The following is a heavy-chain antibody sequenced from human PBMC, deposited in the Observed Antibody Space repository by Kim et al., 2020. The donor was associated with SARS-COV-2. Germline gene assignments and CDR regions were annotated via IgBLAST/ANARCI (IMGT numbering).Heavy chain of an antibody. Sequence: GGSLRLSCAASGFTFSSYSMNWVRQAPGKGLEWVAYISSSSSTIYYADSVKGRFTISRDNAKNSLYLQMNSLRDEDTAVYYCARVSLRYFDGQGAFDIWGQGTMGTVSS. CDR1: GFTFSSYS. CDR2: ISSSSSTI. CDR3: ARVSLRYFDGQGAFDI. V-gene: IGHV3-48*02. D-gene: IGHD3-9*01. J-gene: IGHJ3*02.